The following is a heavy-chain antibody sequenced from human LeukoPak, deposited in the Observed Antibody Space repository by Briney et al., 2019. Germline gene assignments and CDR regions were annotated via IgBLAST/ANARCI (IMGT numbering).Heavy chain of an antibody. CDR3: ASVKAGVFDY. Sequence: SETLSLTCAVYGGSFSGYYWSWIRQPPGKGLEWIGYIYYSGSTNYNSSLKSRVAISVDTSKNQFSLKLSSVTAADTAVYYCASVKAGVFDYWGQGTLVIVSS. D-gene: IGHD6-19*01. CDR2: IYYSGST. CDR1: GGSFSGYY. V-gene: IGHV4-59*01. J-gene: IGHJ4*02.